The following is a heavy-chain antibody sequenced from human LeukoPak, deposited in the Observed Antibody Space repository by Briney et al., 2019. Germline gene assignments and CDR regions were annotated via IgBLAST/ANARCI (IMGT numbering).Heavy chain of an antibody. Sequence: GASVKVSCKASGYTFTGYYMHWVRQAPGQGLEWMGWINPNSGGTNYAQKFQGRVTMTRDTSISTAYMELSRLRSDDTAVYYCAREWSDIVVVPARKYYSDYWGQGTLVTVSS. J-gene: IGHJ4*02. CDR2: INPNSGGT. CDR1: GYTFTGYY. CDR3: AREWSDIVVVPARKYYSDY. V-gene: IGHV1-2*02. D-gene: IGHD2-2*01.